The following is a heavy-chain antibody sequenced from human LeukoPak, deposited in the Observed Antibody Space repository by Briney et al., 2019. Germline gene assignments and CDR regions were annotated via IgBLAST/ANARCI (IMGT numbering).Heavy chain of an antibody. D-gene: IGHD6-19*01. Sequence: GGSLRLSRAASGFTVSSNYMSWVRQAPGKGLEWVSSFSSSSSYINYADSVKGRFTISRDNAKNSLYLQMNSLRAEDTAVYYCARAVAGTAYYFDYWGQGTLVTVSS. CDR2: FSSSSSYI. CDR1: GFTVSSNY. CDR3: ARAVAGTAYYFDY. V-gene: IGHV3-21*01. J-gene: IGHJ4*02.